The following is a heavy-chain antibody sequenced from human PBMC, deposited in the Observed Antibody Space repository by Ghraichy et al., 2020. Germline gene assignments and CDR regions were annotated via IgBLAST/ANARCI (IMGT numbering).Heavy chain of an antibody. J-gene: IGHJ3*02. CDR2: TYYRSKWYH. Sequence: SQTLSLTCAISGDSVSSNSAHWNWIRQSPSRGLEWLGRTYYRSKWYHDFAVSVKSRVTVNPDTSKNQFSLQLNSVTPEDTAVYYCARGSNYAFDIWGQGPMVTVSS. D-gene: IGHD2-8*01. CDR1: GDSVSSNSAH. V-gene: IGHV6-1*01. CDR3: ARGSNYAFDI.